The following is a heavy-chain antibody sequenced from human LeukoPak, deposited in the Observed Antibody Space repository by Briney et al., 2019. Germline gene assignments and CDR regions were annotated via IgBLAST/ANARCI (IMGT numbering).Heavy chain of an antibody. V-gene: IGHV3-21*01. Sequence: GGSLRLSCAASGFTLSSFKVTWVRQAPGKGLEWVASISPSSSYISYADSLKGRVTVSRDNTKNSVFLQMSSLRAEDTAVYYCARDLTGGEYFDSWGQGTLVSVSS. CDR2: ISPSSSYI. CDR3: ARDLTGGEYFDS. J-gene: IGHJ4*02. CDR1: GFTLSSFK. D-gene: IGHD3-16*01.